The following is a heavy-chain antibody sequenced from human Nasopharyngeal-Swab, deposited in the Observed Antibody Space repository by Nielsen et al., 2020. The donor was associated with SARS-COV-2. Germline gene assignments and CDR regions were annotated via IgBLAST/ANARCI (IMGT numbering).Heavy chain of an antibody. CDR1: GGSISSSSYY. CDR3: SRRLVVTPGPFDY. CDR2: IYYSGST. V-gene: IGHV4-39*01. D-gene: IGHD4-23*01. J-gene: IGHJ4*02. Sequence: SETLSLTCTVSGGSISSSSYYWGWIRQPPGKGLEWIGSIYYSGSTYYNPSLKSRVTISLDTSKNQFSQKLSSVTAADTAVYYCSRRLVVTPGPFDYWGQGTLVTVSS.